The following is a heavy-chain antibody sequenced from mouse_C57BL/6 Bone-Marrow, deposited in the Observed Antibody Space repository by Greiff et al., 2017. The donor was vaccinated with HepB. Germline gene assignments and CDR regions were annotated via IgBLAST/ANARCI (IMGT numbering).Heavy chain of an antibody. CDR2: IDPSDSYT. Sequence: QVQLKQPGAELVRPGTSVKLSCKASGYTFTSYWMHWVKQRPGQGLEWIGVIDPSDSYTNYNQKFKGKATLTVDTSSSTAYMQLSSLTSEDSAVYYCANYYGSSLDVWGTGTTVTVSS. CDR3: ANYYGSSLDV. CDR1: GYTFTSYW. V-gene: IGHV1-59*01. D-gene: IGHD1-1*01. J-gene: IGHJ1*03.